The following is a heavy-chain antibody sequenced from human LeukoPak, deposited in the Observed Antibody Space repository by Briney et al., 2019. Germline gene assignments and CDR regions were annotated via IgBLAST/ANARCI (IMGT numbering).Heavy chain of an antibody. CDR3: AKFGSTSGRGFDP. CDR1: GYSISSDSY. V-gene: IGHV4-38-2*02. J-gene: IGHJ5*02. Sequence: SETLSLTCTVSGYSISSDSYWGWIRQPPRKGLEWIGTISHSGTTYYSPSLKSRVTISIDTSENHFSLDLTSVTATDTAVYYCAKFGSTSGRGFDPWGQGTLVTVSS. D-gene: IGHD2-2*01. CDR2: ISHSGTT.